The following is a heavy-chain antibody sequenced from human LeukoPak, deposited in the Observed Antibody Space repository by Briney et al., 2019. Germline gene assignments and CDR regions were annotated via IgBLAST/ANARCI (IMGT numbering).Heavy chain of an antibody. J-gene: IGHJ4*02. Sequence: PSGGSLRLSCAASGFTFSSYWMHWVRQAPGKGLVWVSRINSDGSSTGYADSVRGRFSVSRDNAKNTLYLQMNSLRAEDAAVYFCAKAPVTSCRGAYCYPFDSWGQGTLVTVSS. CDR1: GFTFSSYW. D-gene: IGHD2-21*01. V-gene: IGHV3-74*01. CDR3: AKAPVTSCRGAYCYPFDS. CDR2: INSDGSST.